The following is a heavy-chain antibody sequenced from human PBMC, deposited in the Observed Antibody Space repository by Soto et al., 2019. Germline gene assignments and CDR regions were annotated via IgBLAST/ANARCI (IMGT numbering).Heavy chain of an antibody. Sequence: QVQLVQSGAEVKKPGSSVKVSCKASGGTFSSYTISWLRQAPGQGLEWLGRIIPILGIANYAQKFQGRVTLTADKATSTDYMELSSLRSEDTAVYYCAREPVDIVAPEHWFDPWVQGTLVTVSS. CDR1: GGTFSSYT. CDR2: IIPILGIA. J-gene: IGHJ5*02. CDR3: AREPVDIVAPEHWFDP. V-gene: IGHV1-69*08. D-gene: IGHD5-12*01.